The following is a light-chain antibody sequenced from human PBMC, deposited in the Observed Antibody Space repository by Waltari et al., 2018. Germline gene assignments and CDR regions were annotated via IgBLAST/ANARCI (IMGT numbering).Light chain of an antibody. J-gene: IGLJ3*02. CDR3: SSYSRTNTVV. CDR2: DVT. Sequence: QSALTQPASVSGSPGQSVTISCTGTSRDVGGYNFVSWYQQHPGSAPKLMIYDVTPRPSGVSTRLSGSKSGYMASLTISGLQAADEAEYYCSSYSRTNTVVFGGGTQLTV. V-gene: IGLV2-14*03. CDR1: SRDVGGYNF.